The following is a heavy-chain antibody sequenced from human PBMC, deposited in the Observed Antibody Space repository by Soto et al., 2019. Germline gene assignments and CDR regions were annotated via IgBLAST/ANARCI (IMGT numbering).Heavy chain of an antibody. D-gene: IGHD3-22*01. J-gene: IGHJ3*02. CDR3: ARDPTVNYYDSSGYYHAFDI. V-gene: IGHV3-30-3*01. Sequence: PGGSLRLSCAASGFTFSSYAMHWVRQAPGKGLEWVAVISYDGSNKYYADSVKGRFTISRDNSKNTLYLQMNSLRAEDTAVYYCARDPTVNYYDSSGYYHAFDIWGQGTMVTVSS. CDR2: ISYDGSNK. CDR1: GFTFSSYA.